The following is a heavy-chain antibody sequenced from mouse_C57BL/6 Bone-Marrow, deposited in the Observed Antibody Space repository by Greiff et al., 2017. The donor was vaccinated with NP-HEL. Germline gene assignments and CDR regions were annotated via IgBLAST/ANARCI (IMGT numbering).Heavy chain of an antibody. D-gene: IGHD1-1*01. CDR2: INPNYGTT. CDR3: ARGPLYGSHFFDY. CDR1: GYSFTDYN. V-gene: IGHV1-39*01. J-gene: IGHJ2*01. Sequence: EVQLVESGPELVKPGASVKISCKASGYSFTDYNMNWVKQSNGKSLEWIGVINPNYGTTSYNQKFKGKATLTVDQSSSTAYMQRNSLTSEDSAVYCGARGPLYGSHFFDYWGQGTTLTVSS.